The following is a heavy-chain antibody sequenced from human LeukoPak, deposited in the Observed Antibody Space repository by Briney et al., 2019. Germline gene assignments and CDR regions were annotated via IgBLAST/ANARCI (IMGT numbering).Heavy chain of an antibody. D-gene: IGHD3-3*01. J-gene: IGHJ4*02. CDR1: GGSISSGDYY. CDR3: AGYDFWSGYYWDY. Sequence: SETLSLTCTVSGGSISSGDYYWSWIRQPPGKGLEWIGYIYYSGSTYYNPSLKSRVTISVDTSKNQFSLKLSSVTAADTAVYYCAGYDFWSGYYWDYWGQGTLVTVSS. CDR2: IYYSGST. V-gene: IGHV4-30-4*02.